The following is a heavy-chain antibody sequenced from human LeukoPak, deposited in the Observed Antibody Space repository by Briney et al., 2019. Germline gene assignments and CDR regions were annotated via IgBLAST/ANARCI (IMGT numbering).Heavy chain of an antibody. D-gene: IGHD3-22*01. CDR1: GFTFTAYA. V-gene: IGHV3-23*01. CDR2: ISGSAYYT. Sequence: GGSLRLSCAASGFTFTAYALSSVGQAPGKGLEWVSAISGSAYYTSYADSVKGRFTISRDNSKNTLYLQMNSLRAEYTALYYCAKHKVATKVKDYWGQGTLVTVSS. J-gene: IGHJ4*02. CDR3: AKHKVATKVKDY.